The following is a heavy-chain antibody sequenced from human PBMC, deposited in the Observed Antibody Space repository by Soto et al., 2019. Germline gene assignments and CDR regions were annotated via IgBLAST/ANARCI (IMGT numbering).Heavy chain of an antibody. D-gene: IGHD1-26*01. Sequence: HPGGSLRLSCAASGFTFSYYEINWVRQAPGKGLEWVSYIDMSGSPVYDADSVKGRFSISRDNAKNSLFLQMNSLRAEDSAAYYCARAGGFHSDFYGLDVWGQGTTVTVSS. CDR2: IDMSGSPV. J-gene: IGHJ6*02. CDR3: ARAGGFHSDFYGLDV. CDR1: GFTFSYYE. V-gene: IGHV3-48*03.